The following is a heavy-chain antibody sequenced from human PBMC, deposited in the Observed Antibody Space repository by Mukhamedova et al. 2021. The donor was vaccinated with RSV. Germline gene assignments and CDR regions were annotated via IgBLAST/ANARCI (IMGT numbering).Heavy chain of an antibody. CDR2: MNPNSGNT. D-gene: IGHD3-22*01. J-gene: IGHJ4*02. CDR3: AGRGPDYYDSSGYYYRWFDY. Sequence: VRQATGQGLEWMGWMNPNSGNTGYAQKFQGRVTMTRNTSISTAYMELSSLRSEDTAVYYCAGRGPDYYDSSGYYYRWFDYLGQGTL. V-gene: IGHV1-8*01.